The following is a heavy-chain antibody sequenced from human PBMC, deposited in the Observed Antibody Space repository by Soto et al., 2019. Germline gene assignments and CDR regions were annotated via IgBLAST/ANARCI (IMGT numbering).Heavy chain of an antibody. D-gene: IGHD2-15*01. Sequence: SVKVSCKASGGTFSSYTISWVRQAPGQGLEWMGRIIPILGIANYAQKFQGRVTITADKSTSTAYMELSSLRSEDTAVYYCARVQRRLGYCSGGSCYRDDAFEIWGQGTMVTVSS. J-gene: IGHJ3*02. CDR3: ARVQRRLGYCSGGSCYRDDAFEI. V-gene: IGHV1-69*02. CDR1: GGTFSSYT. CDR2: IIPILGIA.